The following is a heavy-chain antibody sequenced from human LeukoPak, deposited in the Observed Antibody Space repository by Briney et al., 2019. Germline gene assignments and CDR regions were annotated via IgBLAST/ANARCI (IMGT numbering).Heavy chain of an antibody. D-gene: IGHD5/OR15-5a*01. CDR1: GTSIITSY. V-gene: IGHV4-4*09. Sequence: SETLSLTCTVSGTSIITSYWSWIRQFAGKGLEWIGFIDSSGHTDSNPSLSGRVTISIDTSKNQFFLRLTSVTAADTAVYYCAKGFYDSRLNSNPFDFWGRGTLVTVSS. CDR3: AKGFYDSRLNSNPFDF. J-gene: IGHJ4*02. CDR2: IDSSGHT.